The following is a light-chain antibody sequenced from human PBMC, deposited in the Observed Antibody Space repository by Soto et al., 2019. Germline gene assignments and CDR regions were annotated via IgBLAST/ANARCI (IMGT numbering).Light chain of an antibody. CDR1: QDIGSH. CDR3: QQFLSFPIT. Sequence: DIQMTQSPSSLSASVGDRVTITCRASQDIGSHLAWYQQKPEKAPKSLIYFASTLQSGVPSRFSASGSGTDFTLTISSLQPEDFATYYCQQFLSFPITFGQGTRLEIK. J-gene: IGKJ5*01. V-gene: IGKV1D-16*01. CDR2: FAS.